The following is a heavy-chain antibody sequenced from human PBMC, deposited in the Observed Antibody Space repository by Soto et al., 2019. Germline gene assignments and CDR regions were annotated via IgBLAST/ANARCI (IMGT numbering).Heavy chain of an antibody. Sequence: SVKVSCKASGGTFSSYTISWVRQAPGQGLEWMGRIIPILGIANYAQKFQGRVTITADKSTSTAYMELSSLRSEDTAVYYCATVFFGSSSSAYFDYWGQGTLVTVSS. CDR2: IIPILGIA. V-gene: IGHV1-69*02. CDR3: ATVFFGSSSSAYFDY. D-gene: IGHD6-6*01. J-gene: IGHJ4*02. CDR1: GGTFSSYT.